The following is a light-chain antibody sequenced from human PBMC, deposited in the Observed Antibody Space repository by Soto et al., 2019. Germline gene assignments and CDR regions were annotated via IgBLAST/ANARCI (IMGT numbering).Light chain of an antibody. CDR1: QSVTSNY. J-gene: IGKJ2*01. V-gene: IGKV3-20*01. CDR2: GIS. CDR3: PQYGSSYA. Sequence: EIVLTQSPDTLALSPGERATLSCRASQSVTSNYLAWYQQKPGQAPRLLIFGISSRATGIPDRFSGSGSGTDFTLIIARLEPIDFAVYSCPQYGSSYAFVQGTKLEIK.